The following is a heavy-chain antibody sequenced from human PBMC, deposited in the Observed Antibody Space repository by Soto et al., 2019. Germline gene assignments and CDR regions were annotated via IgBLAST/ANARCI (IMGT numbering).Heavy chain of an antibody. CDR3: ARGMDYDYVWGSYRPLGWFDP. CDR2: IYHSGST. V-gene: IGHV4-30-2*01. D-gene: IGHD3-16*02. Sequence: QLQLQESGSGLVKPSQTLSLTCAVSGGSISSGSYSWSWIRQPPGKGLEWLGYIYHSGSTYYNPSLKSRVTISVDRSKNQFSLKLTSVTAADTAVYYCARGMDYDYVWGSYRPLGWFDPWGQGTLVTVSS. J-gene: IGHJ5*02. CDR1: GGSISSGSYS.